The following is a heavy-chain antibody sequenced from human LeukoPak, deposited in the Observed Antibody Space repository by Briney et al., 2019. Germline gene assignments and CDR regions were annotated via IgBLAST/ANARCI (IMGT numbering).Heavy chain of an antibody. CDR1: GFIFSDYY. CDR3: ARIGKSSYGSI. Sequence: GGSLRLSCAASGFIFSDYYMSWIRQAPGKGLEWVSYIGSSGNTIYYADSVKGRFTISRDNAKNSLYLQMNSLRAEDTAVYYCARIGKSSYGSIWGQGTLVTVSS. CDR2: IGSSGNTI. J-gene: IGHJ4*02. V-gene: IGHV3-11*01. D-gene: IGHD5-18*01.